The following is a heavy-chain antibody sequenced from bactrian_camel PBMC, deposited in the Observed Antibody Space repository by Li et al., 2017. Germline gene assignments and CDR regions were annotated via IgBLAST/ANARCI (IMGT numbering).Heavy chain of an antibody. CDR2: ISPRGAT. V-gene: IGHV3S1*01. D-gene: IGHD6*01. CDR3: AKGCTVITGGGAHCAY. J-gene: IGHJ4*01. Sequence: HVQLVESGGGAVQAEGCLRLTCAVSGLPDKWYWMAWFRQAPGREREQVALISPRGATEAADSVKGRFIISRDNTNNMLYLQMNSLKSEDTAVYYCAKGCTVITGGGAHCAYRGQGTQVTVS. CDR1: GLPDKWYW.